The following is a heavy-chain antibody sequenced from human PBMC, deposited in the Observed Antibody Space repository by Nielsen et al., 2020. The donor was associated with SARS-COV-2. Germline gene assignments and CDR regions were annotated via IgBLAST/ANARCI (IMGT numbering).Heavy chain of an antibody. Sequence: GGSLRLSCAASGFTFSSYAMHWVRQAPGKGLEWVAVISYDGSNKYYADSVKGRFTISRDNSKNTLYLQMNSLRAEDTAVYYCAREFALRDTAYFDYWGQGTLVTVSS. J-gene: IGHJ4*02. CDR1: GFTFSSYA. D-gene: IGHD5-18*01. CDR2: ISYDGSNK. CDR3: AREFALRDTAYFDY. V-gene: IGHV3-30-3*01.